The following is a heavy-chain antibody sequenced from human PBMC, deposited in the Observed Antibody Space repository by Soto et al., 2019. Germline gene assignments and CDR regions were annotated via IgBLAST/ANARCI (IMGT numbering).Heavy chain of an antibody. CDR1: GYTFTNFG. D-gene: IGHD2-2*01. V-gene: IGHV1-18*01. Sequence: ASVKVSCKASGYTFTNFGVTWVRRAPGQGLECMGWISAYTDTPNYAQKFQGRVTMTIXTXXSXXXMXLXXLTXDXTAVYYCARVIPGVEAWFDPWGQGTLVTVSS. J-gene: IGHJ5*02. CDR2: ISAYTDTP. CDR3: ARVIPGVEAWFDP.